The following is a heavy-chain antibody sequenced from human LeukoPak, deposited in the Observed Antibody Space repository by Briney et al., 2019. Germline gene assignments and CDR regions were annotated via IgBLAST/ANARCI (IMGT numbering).Heavy chain of an antibody. J-gene: IGHJ4*02. V-gene: IGHV4-30-2*01. CDR3: ARGPGGVRPRGRFDY. CDR2: SYHSGST. D-gene: IGHD1-14*01. CDR1: GGSISSGGYS. Sequence: PSETLSLTCAVSGGSISSGGYSWSWIRQPPGKGLEWIGYSYHSGSTYYNPSLKSRVTISVDRSKNQFSLKLSSVTAADPAVYYCARGPGGVRPRGRFDYWGQGTLVTVSS.